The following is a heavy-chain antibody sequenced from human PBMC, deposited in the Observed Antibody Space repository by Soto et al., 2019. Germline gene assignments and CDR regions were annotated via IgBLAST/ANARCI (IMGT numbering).Heavy chain of an antibody. CDR1: GFTFSSYG. CDR3: AKEEGRWELD. J-gene: IGHJ1*01. CDR2: IGSDGNNE. Sequence: QVQLVESGGGVVQPGRSRRLSCAASGFTFSSYGMHWVRQAPGKGLEWVAVIGSDGNNELYADSVKGRFTISRDNSKNSLYLQMNSLRAEDTAIYYCAKEEGRWELDWGQGTLVTVSS. D-gene: IGHD1-26*01. V-gene: IGHV3-30*18.